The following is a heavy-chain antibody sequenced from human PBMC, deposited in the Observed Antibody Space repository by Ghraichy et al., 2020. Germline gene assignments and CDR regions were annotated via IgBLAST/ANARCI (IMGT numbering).Heavy chain of an antibody. CDR3: ARAIVERYYDFWSGYYPVEYFDS. J-gene: IGHJ4*02. CDR1: GGSISSYY. Sequence: SQTLSLTCTVSGGSISSYYWSWIRQPPGKGLEWIGYIYYSGSTNYNPSLKSRVTISVDTSKNQFSLKLSSVTAADTAVYYCARAIVERYYDFWSGYYPVEYFDSWGQGTLVTVSS. V-gene: IGHV4-59*01. CDR2: IYYSGST. D-gene: IGHD3-3*01.